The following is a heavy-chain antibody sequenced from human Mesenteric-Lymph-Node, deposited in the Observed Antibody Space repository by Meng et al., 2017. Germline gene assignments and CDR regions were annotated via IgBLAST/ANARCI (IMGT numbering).Heavy chain of an antibody. D-gene: IGHD2-15*01. Sequence: ASVKVSCKASGHTFSSYAISWVRQAPGQGLEWMGWISAYNGHTNYAQKLQGRVTMTTDTSTSTAYMEMRSLKSDDTAVYYCAREKYCIGSNCDSPRYFYYFGMDVWGQGTTVTVSS. V-gene: IGHV1-18*01. J-gene: IGHJ6*02. CDR2: ISAYNGHT. CDR1: GHTFSSYA. CDR3: AREKYCIGSNCDSPRYFYYFGMDV.